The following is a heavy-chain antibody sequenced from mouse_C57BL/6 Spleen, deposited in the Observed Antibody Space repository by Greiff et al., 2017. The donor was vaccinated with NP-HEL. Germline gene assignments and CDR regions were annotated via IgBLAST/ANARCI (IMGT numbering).Heavy chain of an antibody. CDR3: VRGGPWYFDV. Sequence: EVHLVESGGGLVQPKGSLKLSCAASGFTFNTYAMHWVRQAPGTGLEWVARIRSKSSNNATYYAESVKDRFTISRDDSQSMLYLQMNNLKTEDTAMYYCVRGGPWYFDVWGTGTTVTVSS. J-gene: IGHJ1*03. V-gene: IGHV10-3*01. CDR2: IRSKSSNNAT. CDR1: GFTFNTYA.